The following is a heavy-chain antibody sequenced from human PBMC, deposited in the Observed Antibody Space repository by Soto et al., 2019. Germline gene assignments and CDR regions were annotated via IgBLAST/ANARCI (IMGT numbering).Heavy chain of an antibody. J-gene: IGHJ4*02. CDR1: GYSFTNYW. Sequence: ESLKISCTASGYSFTNYWIGWVRQRPGKGLEWMGTIYPGDSDTRYSPSFQGQVTISADKSINTAYLQWSTLKASDTAMYFCARHFDCSTTSCYIDYWAQGSLVTVSS. D-gene: IGHD2-2*02. V-gene: IGHV5-51*01. CDR2: IYPGDSDT. CDR3: ARHFDCSTTSCYIDY.